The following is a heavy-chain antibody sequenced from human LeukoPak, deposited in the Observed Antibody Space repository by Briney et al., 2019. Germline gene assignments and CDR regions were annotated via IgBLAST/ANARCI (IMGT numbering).Heavy chain of an antibody. Sequence: ASVKVSCKASGYTFTSYGISWVRQAPGQGLEWMGGISAYNGNTNYAQKLQGRVTMTTDTSTSTAYMELRSLRSDDTAVYYCARSPPVLWFGELLYISFDIWGQGTMVTVSS. CDR3: ARSPPVLWFGELLYISFDI. V-gene: IGHV1-18*01. CDR2: ISAYNGNT. CDR1: GYTFTSYG. J-gene: IGHJ3*02. D-gene: IGHD3-10*01.